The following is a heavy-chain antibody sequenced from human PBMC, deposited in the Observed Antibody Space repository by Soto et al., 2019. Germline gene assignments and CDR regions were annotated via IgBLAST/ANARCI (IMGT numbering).Heavy chain of an antibody. CDR1: GFTFSSYA. Sequence: PGGSLRLSCAASGFTFSSYAMSWVRRAPGKGLEWVSGISGSGRITKYADSVKGRFIISRDNFKNTLFLQMNSLGAEDTAVYYCAKDVHYDIVTGIEYFHHWAQGTLVTVSS. D-gene: IGHD3-9*01. CDR2: ISGSGRIT. CDR3: AKDVHYDIVTGIEYFHH. J-gene: IGHJ1*01. V-gene: IGHV3-23*01.